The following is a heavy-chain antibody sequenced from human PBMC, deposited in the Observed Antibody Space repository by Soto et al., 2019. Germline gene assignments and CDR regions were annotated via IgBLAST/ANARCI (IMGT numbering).Heavy chain of an antibody. V-gene: IGHV4-31*03. D-gene: IGHD6-13*01. CDR3: ARGIAAAGTLY. CDR2: IYYSGST. Sequence: PSETLSLTCTVSGGSISSGGYYWSWIRQHPGKGLEWIGYIYYSGSTYYNPSLKSRVTISVDTSKNQFSLKLSSVTAADTAVYYCARGIAAAGTLYWGQGTLVTVSS. CDR1: GGSISSGGYY. J-gene: IGHJ4*02.